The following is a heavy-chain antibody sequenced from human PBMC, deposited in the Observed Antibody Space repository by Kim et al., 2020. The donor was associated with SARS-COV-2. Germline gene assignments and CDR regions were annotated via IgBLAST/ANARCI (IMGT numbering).Heavy chain of an antibody. V-gene: IGHV5-10-1*01. CDR1: GYSFTSYW. J-gene: IGHJ6*02. CDR3: ARYPPRSSWKYYYYGMDV. Sequence: GESLKISCKGSGYSFTSYWISWVRQMPGKGLEWMGRIDPSDSYTNYSPSFQGHVTISADKSISTAYLQWSSLKASDTAMYYCARYPPRSSWKYYYYGMDVWGQGTTVTVSS. D-gene: IGHD6-13*01. CDR2: IDPSDSYT.